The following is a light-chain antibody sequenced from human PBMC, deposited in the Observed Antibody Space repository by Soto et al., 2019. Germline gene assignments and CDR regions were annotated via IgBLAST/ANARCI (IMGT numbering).Light chain of an antibody. CDR2: EVS. Sequence: QSALTQPASVSGSPGQSITISCTGTTSDVGGHNFVSWYQQHPGKAPKLMIYEVSTRPSGVSNRFSASKSGNTASLTISGLQAEDEADYYCRSYSSSTTLVVFGGGTKLTVL. CDR1: TSDVGGHNF. CDR3: RSYSSSTTLVV. V-gene: IGLV2-14*01. J-gene: IGLJ2*01.